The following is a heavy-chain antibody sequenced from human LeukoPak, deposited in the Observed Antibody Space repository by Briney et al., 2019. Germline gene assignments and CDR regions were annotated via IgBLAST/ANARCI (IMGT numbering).Heavy chain of an antibody. CDR2: IYPTGNA. Sequence: SETLSLTCSVSGGAIISYYWSWIRQPAGKGPEWIGRIYPTGNADYNPSLKTRVTMSTDLSKKQFSLRLRSVTAADTAVYYCARLKFYDSTGYSPGYYMDVWGKGTAVTVSS. V-gene: IGHV4-4*07. CDR3: ARLKFYDSTGYSPGYYMDV. J-gene: IGHJ6*03. CDR1: GGAIISYY. D-gene: IGHD3-22*01.